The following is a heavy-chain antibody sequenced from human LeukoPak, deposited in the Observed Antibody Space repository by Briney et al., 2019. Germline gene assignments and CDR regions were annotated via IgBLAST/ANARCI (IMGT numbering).Heavy chain of an antibody. J-gene: IGHJ4*02. D-gene: IGHD6-19*01. V-gene: IGHV1-2*02. Sequence: ASVKVSCKASGYTLTGYYIYWVRQAPGQGLEWMGWLNPNSGGTHYAQNLQGSVTMSTDTTLRTAYMEQCTPREHDTPAYYCARTNSSGWTRVDYWGQGTLVSVSS. CDR2: LNPNSGGT. CDR3: ARTNSSGWTRVDY. CDR1: GYTLTGYY.